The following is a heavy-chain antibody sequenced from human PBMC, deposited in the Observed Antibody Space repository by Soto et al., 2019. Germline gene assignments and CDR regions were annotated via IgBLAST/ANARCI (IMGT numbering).Heavy chain of an antibody. CDR1: GYSFTSYW. J-gene: IGHJ4*01. CDR3: ARLSIVVVPAAMGRVPDY. Sequence: RGESLKISCKGSGYSFTSYWIGWVRQMPGKGLEWMGIIYPGDSDTRYSPSFQGQVTISADKSISTAYLQWSSLKASDTAMYYCARLSIVVVPAAMGRVPDYWGHGTLVTVSS. CDR2: IYPGDSDT. D-gene: IGHD2-2*01. V-gene: IGHV5-51*01.